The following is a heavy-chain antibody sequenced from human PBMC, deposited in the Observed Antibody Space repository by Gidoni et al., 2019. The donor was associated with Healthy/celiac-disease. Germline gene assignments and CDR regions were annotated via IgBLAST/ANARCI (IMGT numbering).Heavy chain of an antibody. V-gene: IGHV3-21*01. J-gene: IGHJ3*02. CDR3: ARQLQLGEGDAAFDI. CDR2: ISSSSSYI. Sequence: EVQLVESGGGLVKPGGSLRLSCAASGFTFSSYSMNGVRQAPGQGLERIASISSSSSYIYYADSVKGRFTITRDNAKNSLYLQMNSLRAEDTAVYYCARQLQLGEGDAAFDIWGQGTMVTVSS. D-gene: IGHD3-16*01. CDR1: GFTFSSYS.